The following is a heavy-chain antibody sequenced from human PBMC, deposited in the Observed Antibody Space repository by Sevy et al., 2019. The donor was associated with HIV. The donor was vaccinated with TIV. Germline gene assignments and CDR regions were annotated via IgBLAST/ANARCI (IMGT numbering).Heavy chain of an antibody. Sequence: GGSLRLSCAASGFTFSSYSMNWVRQAPGKGLEWVSYISSSSSTIYYADSVKGRFTISRDNAKNSLYLQMNSLRDEDTAVYYCARDFDYDFWSGPNDAFDIWGQGIMVTVSS. V-gene: IGHV3-48*02. D-gene: IGHD3-3*01. J-gene: IGHJ3*02. CDR2: ISSSSSTI. CDR1: GFTFSSYS. CDR3: ARDFDYDFWSGPNDAFDI.